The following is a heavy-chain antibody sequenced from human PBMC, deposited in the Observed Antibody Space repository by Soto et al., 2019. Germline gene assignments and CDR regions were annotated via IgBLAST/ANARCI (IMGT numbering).Heavy chain of an antibody. D-gene: IGHD6-13*01. J-gene: IGHJ4*02. CDR3: ARGCPYSSSWFCHFDY. Sequence: QVQLVESGGGVVQPGRSLRLSCAASGFTFSNYGMHWVRQAPGMGLEWVAVIWYDGSNKYYADSVKGRFTISRDNSKNTLYLQMNSLRAEDTAVYYCARGCPYSSSWFCHFDYWGQGTLVTVSS. V-gene: IGHV3-33*01. CDR1: GFTFSNYG. CDR2: IWYDGSNK.